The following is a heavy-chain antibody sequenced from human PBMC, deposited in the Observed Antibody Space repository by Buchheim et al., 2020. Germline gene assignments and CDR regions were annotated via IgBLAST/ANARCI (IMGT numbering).Heavy chain of an antibody. J-gene: IGHJ4*02. CDR3: AKSYSSGWYYFDY. CDR1: GFTFISYA. D-gene: IGHD6-19*01. V-gene: IGHV3-23*01. CDR2: FGGSGGST. Sequence: EVQLLESGGGLVQPGGSLRLSCAASGFTFISYAMSWVRQAPGKGLEWVSTFGGSGGSTHYADSVKGRFTISRDNSKNTLYFQMNSLRAEDTAVYYCAKSYSSGWYYFDYWGQGTL.